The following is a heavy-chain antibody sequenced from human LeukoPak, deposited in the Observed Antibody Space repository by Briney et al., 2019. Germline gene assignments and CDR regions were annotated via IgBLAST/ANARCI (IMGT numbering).Heavy chain of an antibody. CDR1: GGSISSYY. D-gene: IGHD3-10*01. CDR2: IYYSGST. CDR3: ARDLITMVRGVIITGNWFDP. J-gene: IGHJ5*02. Sequence: PSETLSLTCTVSGGSISSYYWSWIRQPPGKGLEWIGYIYYSGSTDYNPSLKSRVTISVDTSKNQFSLKLSSVTAADTAVYYCARDLITMVRGVIITGNWFDPWGQGTLVTVSS. V-gene: IGHV4-59*01.